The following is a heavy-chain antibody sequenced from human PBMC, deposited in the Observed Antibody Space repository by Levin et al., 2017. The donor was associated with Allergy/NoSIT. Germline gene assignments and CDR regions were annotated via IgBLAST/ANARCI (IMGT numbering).Heavy chain of an antibody. CDR1: GFTFANAW. J-gene: IGHJ3*01. CDR3: NTGDYMDVFDV. Sequence: GESLKISCAASGFTFANAWMSWVRQAPGKGLEWVGRIRSSSDGGTTHYAAPAKGRFSISRDASKNMVYLQMDSLKTEDTAVYYCNTGDYMDVFDVWGQGTMVTVSS. V-gene: IGHV3-15*01. CDR2: IRSSSDGGTT. D-gene: IGHD3-10*01.